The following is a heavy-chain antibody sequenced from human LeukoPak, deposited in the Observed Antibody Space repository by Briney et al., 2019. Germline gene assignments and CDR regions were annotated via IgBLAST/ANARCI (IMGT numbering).Heavy chain of an antibody. CDR3: ARALPSSLYYFDS. V-gene: IGHV3-48*03. Sequence: GGPLRLSCAASRFTFSSYEMNWVRQAPGKGLEWVSYITGSGSSTHYVDSVKGRFTISRDNAKNSLCLQMNSLRAEDTAVYYCARALPSSLYYFDSWGQGTLVTVSS. J-gene: IGHJ4*02. CDR1: RFTFSSYE. D-gene: IGHD6-13*01. CDR2: ITGSGSST.